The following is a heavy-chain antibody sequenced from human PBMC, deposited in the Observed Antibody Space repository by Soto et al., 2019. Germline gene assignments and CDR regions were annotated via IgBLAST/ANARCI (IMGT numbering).Heavy chain of an antibody. J-gene: IGHJ3*02. D-gene: IGHD3-22*01. CDR3: AKENSSDAFDI. CDR2: IYYRRTT. V-gene: IGHV4-31*01. CDR1: GGSISSGGYY. Sequence: QVQLQESGPGLVKPSQTLSLTCTVSGGSISSGGYYWSWIRQHPGKGLEWSGYIYYRRTTYYNPSLKSQVTISVDTSKNQSSLKLSSVTAADTAVYYCAKENSSDAFDIWGQGTMVTVSS.